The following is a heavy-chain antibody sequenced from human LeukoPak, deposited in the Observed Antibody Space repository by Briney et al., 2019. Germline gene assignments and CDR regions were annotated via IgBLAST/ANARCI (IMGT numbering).Heavy chain of an antibody. V-gene: IGHV1-18*01. Sequence: ASVKVSCKASGYTFTNYGISWVRQAPGQGLEWMGWISAYSGNTNYAQKLQGGVTMTTDTSTSTAYMELRSLRSDDTAVYYCARSMDIVVEVAATPADYWGQGTLVTVSS. CDR3: ARSMDIVVEVAATPADY. CDR1: GYTFTNYG. CDR2: ISAYSGNT. D-gene: IGHD2-15*01. J-gene: IGHJ4*02.